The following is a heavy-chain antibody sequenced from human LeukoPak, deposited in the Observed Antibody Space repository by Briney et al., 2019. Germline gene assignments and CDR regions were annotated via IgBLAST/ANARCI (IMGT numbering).Heavy chain of an antibody. Sequence: GASVKVSCKASGYTFTSYGISWVRQAPGQGLEWMGWISAYNGNTNYAQKLQGRVTMTTDTSTSTAYMELRSLRSDDTAVYYCARESYSGSYEDAFDIWGQGTMVTVSS. CDR2: ISAYNGNT. V-gene: IGHV1-18*01. J-gene: IGHJ3*02. CDR3: ARESYSGSYEDAFDI. D-gene: IGHD1-26*01. CDR1: GYTFTSYG.